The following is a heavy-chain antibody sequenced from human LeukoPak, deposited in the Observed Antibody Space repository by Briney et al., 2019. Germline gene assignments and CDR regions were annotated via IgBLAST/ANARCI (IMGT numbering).Heavy chain of an antibody. J-gene: IGHJ4*02. CDR3: ARAGPGTTRHFDY. V-gene: IGHV4-61*02. CDR2: FYTSGST. CDR1: GGSISSSSYY. D-gene: IGHD1-14*01. Sequence: SETLSLTCTVSGGSISSSSYYWSWIRQPAGKGLEWIGLFYTSGSTNYNPSLKSRVTISVDTSKNQFSLKLSSVTAADAAVYYCARAGPGTTRHFDYWGQGTLVTVSS.